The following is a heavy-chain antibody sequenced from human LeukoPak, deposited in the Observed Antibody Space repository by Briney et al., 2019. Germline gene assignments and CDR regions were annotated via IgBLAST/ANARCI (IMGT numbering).Heavy chain of an antibody. Sequence: SETLSLTCVVSGGSFSGYYWSWIRQAPGKGLEWIGEIHHRGATNYKPSLRSRVTISGDTSKNQFSLTLTSVTAADTAVCYCARDSLGYYYFDLWGRGTLVTVSS. CDR3: ARDSLGYYYFDL. CDR1: GGSFSGYY. V-gene: IGHV4-34*01. CDR2: IHHRGAT. D-gene: IGHD3-16*01. J-gene: IGHJ2*01.